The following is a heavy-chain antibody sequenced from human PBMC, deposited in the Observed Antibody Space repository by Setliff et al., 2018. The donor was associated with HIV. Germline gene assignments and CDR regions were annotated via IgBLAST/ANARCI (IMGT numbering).Heavy chain of an antibody. CDR2: SSGSGGST. CDR1: GFTFSSYA. Sequence: GGSLRLSCAASGFTFSSYAMSWVRQAPGKGLEWVSASSGSGGSTYYADSVKGRFTISRDNSKNTLYLQMNSLRAEDTAVYYCAKKNVVVVVAALGYYMDVWGKGTTVTVSS. D-gene: IGHD2-15*01. CDR3: AKKNVVVVVAALGYYMDV. J-gene: IGHJ6*03. V-gene: IGHV3-23*01.